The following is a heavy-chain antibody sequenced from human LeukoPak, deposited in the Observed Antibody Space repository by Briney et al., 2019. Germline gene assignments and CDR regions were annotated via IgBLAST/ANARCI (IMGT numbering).Heavy chain of an antibody. CDR3: ARGRGGSYHY. CDR2: INTDGSTT. Sequence: GGSLRLSCAASGFPFSNDWMHWVRQAPGKGLVWVSRINTDGSTTTYADSVKGRFTISRDNAKNTLYLQMNSLRVEDTAVYYCARGRGGSYHYWGQGTLVTVSS. CDR1: GFPFSNDW. V-gene: IGHV3-74*01. D-gene: IGHD1-26*01. J-gene: IGHJ4*02.